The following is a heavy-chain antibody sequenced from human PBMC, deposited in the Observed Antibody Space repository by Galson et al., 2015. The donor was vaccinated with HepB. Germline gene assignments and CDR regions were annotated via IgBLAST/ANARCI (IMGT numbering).Heavy chain of an antibody. J-gene: IGHJ4*02. V-gene: IGHV3-21*01. D-gene: IGHD3-9*01. CDR1: GFTFSSYS. Sequence: SLRLSCAASGFTFSSYSMNWVRQAPGKGLEWVSSISSSSSYIYYADSVKGRFTISRDNAKNSLYLQMNSLRAEDTAVYYCARGDDILTGYYTFGGQGTLVTVSS. CDR2: ISSSSSYI. CDR3: ARGDDILTGYYTF.